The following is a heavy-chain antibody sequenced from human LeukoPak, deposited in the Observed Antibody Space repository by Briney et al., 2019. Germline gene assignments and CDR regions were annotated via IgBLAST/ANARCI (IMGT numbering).Heavy chain of an antibody. V-gene: IGHV3-23*01. Sequence: PGGSLRLSCAASGFTFSSYAMSWVRQAPGKGLEWVLVISGRGDSTYYADSVKGRFTISRDNSKNTLYVQMNSLRAEDTAVYYCAKVPEEAGDNYYYGMDVWGQGTTVTVSS. CDR3: AKVPEEAGDNYYYGMDV. D-gene: IGHD2-21*01. CDR2: ISGRGDST. J-gene: IGHJ6*02. CDR1: GFTFSSYA.